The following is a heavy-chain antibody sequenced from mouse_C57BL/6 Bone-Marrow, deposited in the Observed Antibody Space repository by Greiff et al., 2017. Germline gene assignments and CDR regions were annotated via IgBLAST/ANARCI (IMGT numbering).Heavy chain of an antibody. D-gene: IGHD1-1*01. V-gene: IGHV1-80*01. CDR1: GYAFSSYW. Sequence: QVQLKESGAELVKPGASVKISCKASGYAFSSYWMNWVKQRPGKGLEWIGQIYPGDGDTNYNGKFKGKATLTADKSSSTAYMQLSSLTSEDSAVYLCARGYYGSPFAYWGQGTLVTVSA. J-gene: IGHJ3*01. CDR3: ARGYYGSPFAY. CDR2: IYPGDGDT.